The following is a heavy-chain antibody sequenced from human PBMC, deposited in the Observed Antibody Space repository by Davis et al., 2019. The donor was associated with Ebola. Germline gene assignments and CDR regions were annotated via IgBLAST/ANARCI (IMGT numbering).Heavy chain of an antibody. V-gene: IGHV3-30-3*01. CDR1: GFTFSSYA. CDR2: ISYDGSNK. J-gene: IGHJ4*02. D-gene: IGHD4/OR15-4a*01. Sequence: GESLKISCAASGFTFSSYAMHWVRQAPGKGLEWVAVISYDGSNKYYADSVKGRFTISRDNSKNTLYLQMNSLRAEDTAVYYCAREGLYYFDYWGQGTLVTVSS. CDR3: AREGLYYFDY.